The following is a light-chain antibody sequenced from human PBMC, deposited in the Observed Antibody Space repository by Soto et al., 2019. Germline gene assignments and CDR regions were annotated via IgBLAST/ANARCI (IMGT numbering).Light chain of an antibody. J-gene: IGKJ2*01. Sequence: EIVLTQSPATLSLSPGERATLSCRASQSVSNNLAWYQQKPGQAPRLLIYDASNRATSIPDRFSGSGSGTDFTLIISGLEPEDFAVYYCLQRSSWPRTFGQGTKPEMK. CDR2: DAS. CDR1: QSVSNN. CDR3: LQRSSWPRT. V-gene: IGKV3-11*01.